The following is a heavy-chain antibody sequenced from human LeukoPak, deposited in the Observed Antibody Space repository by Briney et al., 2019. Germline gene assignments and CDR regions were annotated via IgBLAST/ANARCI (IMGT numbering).Heavy chain of an antibody. Sequence: GGSLRLSCAASGFTFSNAWMSWVRQAPGKGLEWVSVISATDGSTYYADSVKGRFTISRDNSKNTLYLQMNSLRAEDTAIYYCATYRQVLLPFESWGQGTLVTVSS. CDR3: ATYRQVLLPFES. J-gene: IGHJ4*02. V-gene: IGHV3-23*01. CDR1: GFTFSNAW. CDR2: ISATDGST. D-gene: IGHD2-8*02.